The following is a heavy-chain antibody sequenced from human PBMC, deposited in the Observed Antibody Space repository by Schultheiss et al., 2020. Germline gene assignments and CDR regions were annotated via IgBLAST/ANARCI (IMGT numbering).Heavy chain of an antibody. CDR2: ISGSGDIT. CDR3: AREGPGYCSAGSCYQPGY. Sequence: GESLRLSCAASGFTFSTYAMSWVRQAPGRGPEWVSGISGSGDITHHADSVKGRFTISRDNSRNTLYLQMNSLRADDTAVYYCAREGPGYCSAGSCYQPGYWGQGTLVTVSS. V-gene: IGHV3-23*01. J-gene: IGHJ4*02. CDR1: GFTFSTYA. D-gene: IGHD2-15*01.